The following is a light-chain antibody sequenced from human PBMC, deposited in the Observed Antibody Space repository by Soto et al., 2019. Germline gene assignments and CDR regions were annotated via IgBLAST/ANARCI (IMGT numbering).Light chain of an antibody. CDR2: EVS. CDR1: SSDVGGYNY. Sequence: QSALTQAASVSGSPGQSITISCTGTSSDVGGYNYVSWYQHHPGKAPKLMIYEVSYRPSGGSNRFSGSKSGNTASLTISGLQAEDEADYYCSSYTSSSTLYVFGTGTKVTVL. CDR3: SSYTSSSTLYV. J-gene: IGLJ1*01. V-gene: IGLV2-14*01.